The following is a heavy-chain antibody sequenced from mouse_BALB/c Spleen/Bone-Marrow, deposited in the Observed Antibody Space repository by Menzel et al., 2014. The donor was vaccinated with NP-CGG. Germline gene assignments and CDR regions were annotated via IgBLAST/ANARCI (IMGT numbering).Heavy chain of an antibody. V-gene: IGHV5-4*02. CDR1: GFSFSDHY. CDR2: ISDGGGHT. D-gene: IGHD2-14*01. CDR3: ARDGDYRYAWFSY. J-gene: IGHJ3*01. Sequence: EVKVVESGGRLVKPGGSLKLSCAASGFSFSDHYMYWVRQTPEKRLEWVATISDGGGHTYYSDSVKGRFTISRDNAKNNLCLQMSSLKSEDTAMYHCARDGDYRYAWFSYWGQGTPVTVSA.